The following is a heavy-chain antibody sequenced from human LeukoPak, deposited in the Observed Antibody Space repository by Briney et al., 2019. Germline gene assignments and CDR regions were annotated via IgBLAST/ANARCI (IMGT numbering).Heavy chain of an antibody. Sequence: ASVTVSCKASGGTFSSYAISWVRQAPGQGVEGMGRIIPILGIANYAKKFQGRVTITADKSTSTAYMELSSLRSEDTAVYYCARVRFIAVAVGYYYYGMDVWGQGTTVTVSS. V-gene: IGHV1-69*10. CDR2: IIPILGIA. J-gene: IGHJ6*02. D-gene: IGHD6-19*01. CDR1: GGTFSSYA. CDR3: ARVRFIAVAVGYYYYGMDV.